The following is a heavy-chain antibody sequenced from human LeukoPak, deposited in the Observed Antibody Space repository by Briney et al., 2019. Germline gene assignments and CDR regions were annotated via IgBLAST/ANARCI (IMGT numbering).Heavy chain of an antibody. CDR1: GGSISSSSYY. CDR2: IYYSGST. D-gene: IGHD6-19*01. V-gene: IGHV4-39*01. CDR3: ASSRNSGWYVVDY. J-gene: IGHJ4*02. Sequence: SETLSLTCTVSGGSISSSSYYWGWIRQPPGKGLEWIGSIYYSGSTYYNPSLKSRVTMSVDTSKNQFSLKLSSVTAADTAVYYCASSRNSGWYVVDYWGQGTLVTVSS.